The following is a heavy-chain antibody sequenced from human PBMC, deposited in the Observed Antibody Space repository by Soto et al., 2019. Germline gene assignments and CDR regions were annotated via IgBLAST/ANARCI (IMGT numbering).Heavy chain of an antibody. CDR3: ARVRYGDY. D-gene: IGHD1-1*01. CDR2: ISAHNGNT. J-gene: IGHJ4*02. CDR1: GYNFTSYG. Sequence: QVHLVQSGAEVKKPGASVKVSCKASGYNFTSYGITWVRQAPGQGLEWMGWISAHNGNTDYAQKLQGRVIVTRDTSTSTAYMELRSLRSDDTAVYYCARVRYGDYWGQGALVTVSS. V-gene: IGHV1-18*01.